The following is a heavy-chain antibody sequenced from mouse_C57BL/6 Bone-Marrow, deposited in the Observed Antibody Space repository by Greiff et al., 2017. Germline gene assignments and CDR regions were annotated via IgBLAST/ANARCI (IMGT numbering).Heavy chain of an antibody. CDR3: ARPNLGTQLGRDY. Sequence: QVQLQQSGAELVRPGTSVKVSCKASGYAFTNYLIEWVKQRPGQGLEWIGVINTGSGGTNYNEKFKGKATLTADKASSTADMQLSSLTSEDSAVYFFARPNLGTQLGRDYWGQGTTLTVSS. D-gene: IGHD4-1*02. CDR2: INTGSGGT. J-gene: IGHJ2*01. CDR1: GYAFTNYL. V-gene: IGHV1-54*01.